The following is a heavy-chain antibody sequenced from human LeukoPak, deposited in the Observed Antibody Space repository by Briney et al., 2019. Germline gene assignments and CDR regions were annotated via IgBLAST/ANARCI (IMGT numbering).Heavy chain of an antibody. V-gene: IGHV4-4*02. CDR2: IYHGGST. Sequence: SETLSLTCAVSGGSISSSNWWSWVRQPPGKGLEWIGEIYHGGSTNYNPSLKSRVTISVDKSKNQFSLKLSSVTAADTAVYYCARYSYGPYAFDIWGQGTMVTVSS. CDR1: GGSISSSNW. J-gene: IGHJ3*02. D-gene: IGHD5-18*01. CDR3: ARYSYGPYAFDI.